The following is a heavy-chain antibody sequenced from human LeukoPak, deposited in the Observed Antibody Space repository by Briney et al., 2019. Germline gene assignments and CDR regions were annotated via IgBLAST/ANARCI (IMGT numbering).Heavy chain of an antibody. CDR2: IGQDGTEK. CDR1: GFNFSSHW. CDR3: ARGYCSGTSCFGAFDM. J-gene: IGHJ3*02. V-gene: IGHV3-7*01. D-gene: IGHD2-2*01. Sequence: TGGSLRRSRAASGFNFSSHWMSWVRQAPGKGLEWVANIGQDGTEKNYVDSVKGRFTISRDNAKNSLYLQMGSLRAEDTAVYHCARGYCSGTSCFGAFDMWGQGTMVPVSS.